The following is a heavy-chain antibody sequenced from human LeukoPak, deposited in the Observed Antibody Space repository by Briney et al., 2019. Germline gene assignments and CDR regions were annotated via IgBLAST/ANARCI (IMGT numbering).Heavy chain of an antibody. CDR3: AKFNVGRITMVRGGNFDY. V-gene: IGHV3-23*01. CDR1: GFSFSDYS. J-gene: IGHJ4*02. D-gene: IGHD3-10*01. CDR2: ISGSGENT. Sequence: QPGGSLRLSCTASGFSFSDYSVTWVRQAPGKGLEWVSTISGSGENTYYADSMKGRFTISRDNSKNTLYLQMNSLRAEDTAVYYCAKFNVGRITMVRGGNFDYWGQGTLVTVSS.